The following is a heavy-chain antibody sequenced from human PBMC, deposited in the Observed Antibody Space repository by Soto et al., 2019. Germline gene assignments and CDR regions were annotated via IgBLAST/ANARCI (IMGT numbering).Heavy chain of an antibody. CDR2: VYYTGCT. CDR3: ARSVAVPGAHIDY. J-gene: IGHJ4*02. CDR1: GGSISGSY. Sequence: XGTLSLTFSVSGGSISGSYWSWIRQSPGKGLEWLGYVYYTGCTNYSPSLRSRVSISVDTSKNEFSLRLSSVTAADTAVYFCARSVAVPGAHIDYWGQGTQVTVS. V-gene: IGHV4-59*01. D-gene: IGHD6-19*01.